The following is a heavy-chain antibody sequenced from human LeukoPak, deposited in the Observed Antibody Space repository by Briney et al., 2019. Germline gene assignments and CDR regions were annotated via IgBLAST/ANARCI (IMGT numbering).Heavy chain of an antibody. CDR3: ASLEDWFDY. D-gene: IGHD3/OR15-3a*01. V-gene: IGHV3-48*01. CDR2: ISSSSSTI. CDR1: EFTLSSYS. Sequence: PGGPLNLSCAAPEFTLSSYSMTWFGQAPGKGLEWVSYISSSSSTIYYADSVKGRFTISRDNAKNSLYLQMNSLRAEDTAVYYCASLEDWFDYWGQGTLVTVSS. J-gene: IGHJ4*02.